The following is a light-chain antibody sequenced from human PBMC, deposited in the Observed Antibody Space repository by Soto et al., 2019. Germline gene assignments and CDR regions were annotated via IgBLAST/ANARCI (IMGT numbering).Light chain of an antibody. CDR3: KQYYSAPIT. CDR2: WAS. CDR1: RRGLCSSDNKNY. V-gene: IGKV4-1*01. Sequence: DIGVTKYPDFTVASLGGGGTTICYWARRGLCSSDNKNYLGWYRQKPGQPNKLLINWASTRESGVNDRFSGSGSGKDSTLTISGLQAEDVVVYYCKQYYSAPITCGRGTKGDLK. J-gene: IGKJ4*01.